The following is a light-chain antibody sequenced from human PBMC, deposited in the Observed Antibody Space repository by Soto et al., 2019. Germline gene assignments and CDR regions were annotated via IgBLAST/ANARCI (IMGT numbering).Light chain of an antibody. CDR2: DAL. V-gene: IGKV3-15*01. CDR3: QQYNNWPPLT. Sequence: EVVMTQSPATLSVSPGARATLSCRASQGVGSKLAWYQQKPGQAPRLLLFDALTRATGIPARFSGSGSGTEFTLFISSLQSEDFAVYYCQQYNNWPPLTFGGGTKVEI. CDR1: QGVGSK. J-gene: IGKJ4*01.